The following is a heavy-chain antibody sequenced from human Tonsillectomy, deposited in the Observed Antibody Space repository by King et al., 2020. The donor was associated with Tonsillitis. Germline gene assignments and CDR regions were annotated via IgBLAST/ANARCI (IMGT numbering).Heavy chain of an antibody. CDR1: GFTFSNVW. J-gene: IGHJ4*02. D-gene: IGHD2-2*01. V-gene: IGHV3-15*01. CDR3: PTDRGGQVPATVGYFDS. Sequence: VQLVESGGGLVKPGGSLRLSCAASGFTFSNVWMSWVRQAPGKGLEWVGRIKSKTDGGTTDYAAPVKGRFTISRDDSKNTLYLQMNSLKTEDTAVYYCPTDRGGQVPATVGYFDSWGQGALVTVSS. CDR2: IKSKTDGGTT.